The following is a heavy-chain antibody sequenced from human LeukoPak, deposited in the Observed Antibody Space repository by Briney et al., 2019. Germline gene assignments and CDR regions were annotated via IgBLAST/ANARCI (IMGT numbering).Heavy chain of an antibody. D-gene: IGHD4-23*01. CDR2: VKQDGGEK. Sequence: PGGSLRLSCAASGFTFSSYCMNWVRQAPGQGLEWVANVKQDGGEKYYVDSVKGRFTISRDNAKNSLYLQMNSLRAEDTAVYYCAREYGGDSDAFDIWGQGTMVTVSS. V-gene: IGHV3-7*01. J-gene: IGHJ3*02. CDR1: GFTFSSYC. CDR3: AREYGGDSDAFDI.